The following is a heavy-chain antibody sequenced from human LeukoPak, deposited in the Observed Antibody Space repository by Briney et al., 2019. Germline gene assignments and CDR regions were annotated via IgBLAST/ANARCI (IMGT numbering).Heavy chain of an antibody. CDR3: GGDVGVFNI. CDR2: IKQDGSEK. D-gene: IGHD2-8*01. Sequence: GGSLRLSCAASGFTFSSYWMSWVRQAPGKGLEWVANIKQDGSEKYYVDSVKGRFTISRDNAKNSLYLQMNSLRAEDTAVYYWGGDVGVFNIWAKGKMVTVSS. CDR1: GFTFSSYW. V-gene: IGHV3-7*03. J-gene: IGHJ3*02.